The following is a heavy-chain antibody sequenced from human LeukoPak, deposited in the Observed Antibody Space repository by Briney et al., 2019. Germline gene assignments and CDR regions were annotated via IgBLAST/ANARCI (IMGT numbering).Heavy chain of an antibody. CDR3: ARDGVAAYGMDV. D-gene: IGHD6-19*01. Sequence: GGSLRLSCAASGFTFSSYDMHWVRQAPGKGLEWVAFIWYDGSNEYYADSVKGRFTISRDNSKAALYLQMNSLRAEDTAVYYCARDGVAAYGMDVWGQGTTVTVSS. CDR2: IWYDGSNE. J-gene: IGHJ6*02. CDR1: GFTFSSYD. V-gene: IGHV3-33*01.